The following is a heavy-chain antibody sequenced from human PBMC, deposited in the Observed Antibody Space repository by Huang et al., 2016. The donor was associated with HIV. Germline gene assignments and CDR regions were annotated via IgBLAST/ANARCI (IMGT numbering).Heavy chain of an antibody. CDR1: GFSISSYW. Sequence: EVQLVESGGGLVQPGGSLRLSCAASGFSISSYWVHWVRQAPGKGLVWGSGINSDGSSTSYAYSVKGRFTISRDNAKNTLYLQMNSLRAEDTAVYYCARDPRIQSWLNFFDYWGQGTLVSVSS. D-gene: IGHD3-22*01. J-gene: IGHJ4*02. CDR3: ARDPRIQSWLNFFDY. V-gene: IGHV3-74*01. CDR2: INSDGSST.